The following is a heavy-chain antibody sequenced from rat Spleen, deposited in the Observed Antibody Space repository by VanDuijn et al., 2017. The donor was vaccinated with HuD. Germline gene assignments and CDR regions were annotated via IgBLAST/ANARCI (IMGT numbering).Heavy chain of an antibody. CDR2: ISTGGGST. J-gene: IGHJ1*01. CDR1: GFTFSDYY. D-gene: IGHD1-11*01. CDR3: TTYGGPPYWYFDF. Sequence: EVQLVESDGGLVQPGRSLKLSCAASGFTFSDYYMAWVRQAPTKGLEWVAYISTGGGSTYYRDSVKGRFTISRDNAKSTLYLQMDSLRSEDTATYYCTTYGGPPYWYFDFWGPGTMVTVSS. V-gene: IGHV5-27*01.